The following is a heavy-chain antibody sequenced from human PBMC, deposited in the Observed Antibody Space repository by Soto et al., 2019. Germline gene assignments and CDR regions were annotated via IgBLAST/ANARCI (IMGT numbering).Heavy chain of an antibody. CDR2: ISSSSSTI. J-gene: IGHJ6*02. V-gene: IGHV3-48*02. Sequence: EVQLVESGGGLVQPGGSLRLSCAASGFTFSSYSMNWVRQAPGKGLEWASYISSSSSTIYYADSVKGRFTISRDNAKNSLYLQMNSLRDEDTAVYYCARSPQAHYYYGMDVWGQGTTVTVSS. CDR1: GFTFSSYS. CDR3: ARSPQAHYYYGMDV.